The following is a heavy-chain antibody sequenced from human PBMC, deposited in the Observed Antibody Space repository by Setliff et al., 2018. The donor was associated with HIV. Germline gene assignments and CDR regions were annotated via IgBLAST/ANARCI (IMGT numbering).Heavy chain of an antibody. Sequence: SETLSLTCTVSGGSISSSSYYWGWIRQPPGKGLEWIGNIYYTGNTYYNPPLKSRVTISVDTSKNQFSLKLSSVTAADTAVYYCARHYYGSGSYYNPPPYYYYYMDVWGKGTTVTVTS. V-gene: IGHV4-39*01. D-gene: IGHD3-10*01. CDR2: IYYTGNT. CDR3: ARHYYGSGSYYNPPPYYYYYMDV. J-gene: IGHJ6*03. CDR1: GGSISSSSYY.